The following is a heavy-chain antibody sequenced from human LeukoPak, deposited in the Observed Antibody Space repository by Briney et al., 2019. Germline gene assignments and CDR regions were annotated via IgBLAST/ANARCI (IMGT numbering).Heavy chain of an antibody. V-gene: IGHV3-23*01. CDR3: AKGRYGSGKRPNFDY. D-gene: IGHD3-10*01. J-gene: IGHJ4*02. Sequence: PGGSLRLSCAASGFTFSSYAMSWVRQAPGKGLEWVPAISGSGGSTYYADSVKGRFTISRDNSKNTLYLQMNSLRAEDTAVYYCAKGRYGSGKRPNFDYWGQGTLVTVSS. CDR1: GFTFSSYA. CDR2: ISGSGGST.